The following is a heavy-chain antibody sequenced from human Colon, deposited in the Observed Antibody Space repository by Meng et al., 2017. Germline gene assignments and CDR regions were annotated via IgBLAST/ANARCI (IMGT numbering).Heavy chain of an antibody. D-gene: IGHD3/OR15-3a*01. J-gene: IGHJ4*02. V-gene: IGHV3-11*01. CDR2: ISSSGKNI. CDR3: ARDHGTGLDY. CDR1: GFTFSDYY. Sequence: VGSLRLSCAASGFTFSDYYMTWIRQAPGKGLEWVSHISSSGKNIDYADSVKGRFTISRDNANNSLYLQMDSLTADDTAIYYCARDHGTGLDYWGQGALVTVSS.